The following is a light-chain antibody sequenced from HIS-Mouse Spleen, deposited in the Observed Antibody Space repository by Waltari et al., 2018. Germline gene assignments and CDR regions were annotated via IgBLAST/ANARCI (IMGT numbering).Light chain of an antibody. CDR2: EYS. CDR1: DLPKKY. Sequence: SYELTQPPSVSVNPGQTERIPCSDNDLPKKYAYWYQQKSGQAPVRVILEYSKRPSGIPERFSGSSSGTMATLTISVGQVEDEADYYCYSTYSSGNHRVFGGGTKLTVL. V-gene: IGLV3-10*01. J-gene: IGLJ2*01. CDR3: YSTYSSGNHRV.